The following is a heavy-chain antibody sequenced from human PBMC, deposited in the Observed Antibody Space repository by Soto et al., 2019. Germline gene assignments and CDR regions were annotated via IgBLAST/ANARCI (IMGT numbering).Heavy chain of an antibody. V-gene: IGHV1-69*01. CDR2: IIPVFGTP. CDR1: GGTFFNYA. CDR3: ARDREPDYDFWTGYPL. J-gene: IGHJ4*02. D-gene: IGHD3-3*01. Sequence: QVQLVQSGAEVRKPGSSVKISCKTSGGTFFNYAINWVRQAPGRGLEWMGGIIPVFGTPSYAQKFQGRVTITADESASTAYMHLPSLTSEDTAVYFCARDREPDYDFWTGYPLWGQGTLVTVSS.